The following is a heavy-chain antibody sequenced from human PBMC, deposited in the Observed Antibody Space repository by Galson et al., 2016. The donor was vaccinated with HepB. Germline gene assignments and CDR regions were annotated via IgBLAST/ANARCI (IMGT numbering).Heavy chain of an antibody. D-gene: IGHD3-10*01. Sequence: SLRLSCAASGFTFKTYGMHWVRQAPGKGLEWLATIWYDGSNELYADSVKGRFTISRDNSKNTLYLQMNSLRAEDTAVYYCASDTLGVSRGVIFYMDVWGKGTTVTVAS. CDR1: GFTFKTYG. V-gene: IGHV3-33*01. J-gene: IGHJ6*03. CDR2: IWYDGSNE. CDR3: ASDTLGVSRGVIFYMDV.